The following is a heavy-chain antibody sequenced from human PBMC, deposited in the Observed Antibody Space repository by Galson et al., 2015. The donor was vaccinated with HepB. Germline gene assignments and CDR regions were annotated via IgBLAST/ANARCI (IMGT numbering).Heavy chain of an antibody. CDR1: GFTFSSYS. CDR3: ARDLRDGYIGEELDY. Sequence: SLRLSCAASGFTFSSYSMNWVRQAPGKGLEWVSAITDNNYMYYADSVKGRFTISRDNVKSSLFLHMNSLRGEDTAVYYCARDLRDGYIGEELDYWGQGSLVTASS. J-gene: IGHJ4*02. V-gene: IGHV3-21*01. CDR2: ITDNNYM. D-gene: IGHD5-24*01.